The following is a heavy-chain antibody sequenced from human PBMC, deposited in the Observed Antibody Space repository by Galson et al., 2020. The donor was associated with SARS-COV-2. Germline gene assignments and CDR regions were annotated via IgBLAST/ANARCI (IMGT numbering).Heavy chain of an antibody. V-gene: IGHV3-53*01. CDR1: GFTVSSNY. CDR2: IYSGGNT. CDR3: ARARLVGVVTTYCDY. J-gene: IGHJ4*02. D-gene: IGHD3-3*01. Sequence: GGSLRLSCAASGFTVSSNYMTWVRQAPGKGLEWVAVIYSGGNTYYADSVRGRFTISIDNSKNTLYLQLTSLRAEDTAVYYCARARLVGVVTTYCDYWGQGTLGTVAS.